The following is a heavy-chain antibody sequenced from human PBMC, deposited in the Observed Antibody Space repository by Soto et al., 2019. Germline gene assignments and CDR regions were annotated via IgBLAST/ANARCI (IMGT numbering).Heavy chain of an antibody. V-gene: IGHV1-69*13. D-gene: IGHD2-15*01. CDR1: ADIFNNYY. Sequence: ASVKVSCKTSADIFNNYYMHWVRQAPGQGLEWMGGIVPIFGTADYAQNFQGRVTITADESMSTAYMELSSLRSDDTAVYYCASSYCSGGNCYSGFYYYAMDVWGQGTAVTVSS. J-gene: IGHJ6*02. CDR2: IVPIFGTA. CDR3: ASSYCSGGNCYSGFYYYAMDV.